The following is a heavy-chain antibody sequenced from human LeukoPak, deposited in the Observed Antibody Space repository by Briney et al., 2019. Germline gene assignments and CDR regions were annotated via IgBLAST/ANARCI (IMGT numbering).Heavy chain of an antibody. CDR2: INYSGSTR. V-gene: IGHV3-48*03. CDR1: GFTFRTYE. Sequence: PGGSLRLSCAASGFTFRTYEVNWVRQAPGKGLEWISYINYSGSTRYYADSLRGRFTVSRDNAKNSLYLQMNSLRAEDTAVYYCAKGSAFDFWGQGTMVTVSS. J-gene: IGHJ3*01. CDR3: AKGSAFDF.